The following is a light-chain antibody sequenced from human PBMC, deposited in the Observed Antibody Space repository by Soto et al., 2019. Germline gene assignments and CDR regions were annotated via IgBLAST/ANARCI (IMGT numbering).Light chain of an antibody. V-gene: IGKV3-11*01. J-gene: IGKJ5*01. CDR2: DAS. CDR3: QQRHNWPIT. Sequence: EIALTPSPPTLSVSPGERATLSSGASQSVGTFFAWYQQKPGQAPRLLIYDASNRATGIPDRFSGSGSGTDFTLTISGLEPADLGVYYCQQRHNWPITFGQGTRLEI. CDR1: QSVGTF.